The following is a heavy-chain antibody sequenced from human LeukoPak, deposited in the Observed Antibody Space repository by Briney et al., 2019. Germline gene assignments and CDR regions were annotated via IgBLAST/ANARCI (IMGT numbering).Heavy chain of an antibody. CDR3: AGPYCSGGSCHDGGFDP. CDR2: IYYSGST. Sequence: SETLSLTCTVSGGPISSSSYYWGWIRQPPGKGLEWIGSIYYSGSTYYNPSLKSRVTISVDTSKNQFSLKLSSVTAADTAVYYCAGPYCSGGSCHDGGFDPWGQGTLVTVSS. J-gene: IGHJ5*02. D-gene: IGHD2-15*01. CDR1: GGPISSSSYY. V-gene: IGHV4-39*01.